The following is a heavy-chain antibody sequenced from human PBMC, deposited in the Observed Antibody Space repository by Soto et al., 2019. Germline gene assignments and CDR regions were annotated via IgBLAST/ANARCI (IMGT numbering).Heavy chain of an antibody. D-gene: IGHD5-18*01. CDR1: GGSISSGGYY. Sequence: SETLSLTCTVSGGSISSGGYYWSWIRQHPGKGLEWIGYIYYSGSTYYNPSLKSRVTISVDTSKNQFSLKLSSVTAADTAVYYCACIFSGGYGYGFYYYGMDVWGQGALVTVSS. CDR2: IYYSGST. V-gene: IGHV4-31*08. CDR3: ACIFSGGYGYGFYYYGMDV. J-gene: IGHJ6*02.